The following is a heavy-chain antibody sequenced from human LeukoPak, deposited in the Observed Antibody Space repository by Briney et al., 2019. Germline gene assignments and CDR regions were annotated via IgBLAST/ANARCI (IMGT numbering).Heavy chain of an antibody. Sequence: SGGSLRLSCAASGFTFSSYAMSWVRQAPGKGLEWVSAISGSGGSTYCADSVKGRFTISRDNSKNTLYLQMNSLRAEDTAVYYCAKCSSYYDFWSGYYQPIDYWGQGTLVTVSS. CDR1: GFTFSSYA. D-gene: IGHD3-3*01. CDR2: ISGSGGST. J-gene: IGHJ4*02. CDR3: AKCSSYYDFWSGYYQPIDY. V-gene: IGHV3-23*01.